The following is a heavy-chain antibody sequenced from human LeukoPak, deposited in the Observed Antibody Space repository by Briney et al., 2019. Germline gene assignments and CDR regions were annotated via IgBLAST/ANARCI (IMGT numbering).Heavy chain of an antibody. D-gene: IGHD6-13*01. CDR2: FDPEDGET. CDR3: ATPPWGSIERYFDY. Sequence: ASVSVSCKVSGYTLTELSMHWVRQAPGKGLEWVGGFDPEDGETIYAQKFQGRVTITEDTSTDTAYIELSSLRSEDTAVYYCATPPWGSIERYFDYWGQGTLVTVSS. V-gene: IGHV1-24*01. CDR1: GYTLTELS. J-gene: IGHJ4*02.